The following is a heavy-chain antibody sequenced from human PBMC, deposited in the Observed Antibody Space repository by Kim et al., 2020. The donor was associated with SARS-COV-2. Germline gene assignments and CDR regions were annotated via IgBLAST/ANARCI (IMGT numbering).Heavy chain of an antibody. CDR1: GGSFSGYY. D-gene: IGHD3-10*01. Sequence: SETLSLTCAVYGGSFSGYYWSWIRQPPGKGLEWIGEINHSGSTNYNPSLKSRVTISVDTSKNQFSLKLSSVTAADTAVYYCARGYSGSGSPRFYYYGMDVWGQGTTVTVSS. J-gene: IGHJ6*02. V-gene: IGHV4-34*01. CDR3: ARGYSGSGSPRFYYYGMDV. CDR2: INHSGST.